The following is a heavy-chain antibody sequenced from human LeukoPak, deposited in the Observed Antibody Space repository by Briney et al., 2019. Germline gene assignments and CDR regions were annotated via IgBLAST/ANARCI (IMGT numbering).Heavy chain of an antibody. V-gene: IGHV4-31*03. Sequence: SQTLSLTCTVSGGSVSSGGYYWSWIRQHPGKGLEWIGYIYYSGSTYYNPSLKSRVTISVDTSKNQFSLKLSSLTAADTAVYYCAGLSDTAMVKLDYWGQGTLVTVSS. J-gene: IGHJ4*02. CDR1: GGSVSSGGYY. CDR2: IYYSGST. D-gene: IGHD5-18*01. CDR3: AGLSDTAMVKLDY.